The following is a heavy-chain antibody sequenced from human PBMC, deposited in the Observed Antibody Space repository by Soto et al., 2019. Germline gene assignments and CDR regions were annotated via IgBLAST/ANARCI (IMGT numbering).Heavy chain of an antibody. J-gene: IGHJ4*02. CDR3: ARAVYSNHVY. CDR1: GASISSGSYY. CDR2: ISNSGST. Sequence: QVQLQESGPGLVKPSQTLSLTCTVSGASISSGSYYWSWIRQLPGKGLEWIGYISNSGSTYYNPSLKSRFTISVDTSKNQFSLRVSSVTAADTAVYYCARAVYSNHVYWGQGTLVTVSS. V-gene: IGHV4-31*03. D-gene: IGHD4-4*01.